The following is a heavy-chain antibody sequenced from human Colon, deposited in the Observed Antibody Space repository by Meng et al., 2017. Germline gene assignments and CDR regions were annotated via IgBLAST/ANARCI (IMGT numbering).Heavy chain of an antibody. CDR1: VFTFSLYA. D-gene: IGHD1-1*01. J-gene: IGHJ4*02. CDR2: ITSSSNYI. V-gene: IGHV3-21*01. Sequence: EVQLVESGGGLVKPGESLRVSCEASVFTFSLYAINWVRQAPGEGLEWVASITSSSNYIHYSDSVKGRFTVSRDNARNSSYLQMDSLRAEDTAVYYCARVGTARPFDYWGQGTLVTVSS. CDR3: ARVGTARPFDY.